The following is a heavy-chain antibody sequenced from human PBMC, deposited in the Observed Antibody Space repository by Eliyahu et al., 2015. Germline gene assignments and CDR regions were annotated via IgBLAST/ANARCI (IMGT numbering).Heavy chain of an antibody. V-gene: IGHV4-4*09. D-gene: IGHD5-12*01. CDR2: IXTNGNT. J-gene: IGHJ3*02. Sequence: QVQLQESGPGLVKPSETLSLTCSVSGGSISSYYWTWIRQSPGNGXEWIGYIXTNGNTHYNPSLRSRVTISVDTAKKQFSLELTSVTAADTAVYFCARQVGYAGLLVPFDIWGQGTKVTVSS. CDR1: GGSISSYY. CDR3: ARQVGYAGLLVPFDI.